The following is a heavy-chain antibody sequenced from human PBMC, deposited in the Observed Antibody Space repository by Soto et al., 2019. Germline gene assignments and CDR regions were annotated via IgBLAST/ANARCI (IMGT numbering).Heavy chain of an antibody. CDR2: IIPIFGTA. Sequence: QVQLVQSGAEVKKPGSSVKVSCKASGGTFSSYAISWVRQAPGQGLEWMGGIIPIFGTANYAQKFQGRVTITADESTSTAYMELSSLRSEDTAVYYCARYWGYGSGSYENWFDPWGQGTLVTVSS. J-gene: IGHJ5*02. V-gene: IGHV1-69*01. D-gene: IGHD3-10*01. CDR1: GGTFSSYA. CDR3: ARYWGYGSGSYENWFDP.